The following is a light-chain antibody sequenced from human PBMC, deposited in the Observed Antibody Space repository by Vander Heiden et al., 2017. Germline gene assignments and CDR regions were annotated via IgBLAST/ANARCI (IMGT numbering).Light chain of an antibody. Sequence: EIVLTQSPGTLSFSPGERATLSCRASQSVSSSSLAWYQQKSGQAPRLLISGASSRATGIPDRFSGSGSGTDFTLTISRLEPEDFAVYYCRQYCSSPGTFGQGTKVEIK. V-gene: IGKV3-20*01. CDR1: QSVSSSS. CDR2: GAS. J-gene: IGKJ1*01. CDR3: RQYCSSPGT.